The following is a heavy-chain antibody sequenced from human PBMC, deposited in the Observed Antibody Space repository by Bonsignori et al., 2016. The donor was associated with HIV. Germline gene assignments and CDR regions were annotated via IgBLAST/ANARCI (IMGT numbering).Heavy chain of an antibody. CDR3: ARDIGYSYGYDYYYYMDV. J-gene: IGHJ6*03. CDR1: GFTFSSYW. V-gene: IGHV3-7*01. CDR2: IKQDGSEK. D-gene: IGHD5-18*01. Sequence: GGSLRLSCAASGFTFSSYWMSWVRQAPGKGLEWVANIKQDGSEKYYVDSVKGRFTISRDNAKNSLYLQMNSLRAEDTAVYYCARDIGYSYGYDYYYYMDVWGKGTTVTVSS.